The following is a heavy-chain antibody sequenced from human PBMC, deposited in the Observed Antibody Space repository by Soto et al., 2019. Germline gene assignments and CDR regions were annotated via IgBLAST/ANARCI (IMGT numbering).Heavy chain of an antibody. V-gene: IGHV5-51*01. CDR3: ARQARIGSSGWPVDY. CDR2: IYPGDSDT. D-gene: IGHD6-19*01. CDR1: GYSFTSYW. J-gene: IGHJ4*02. Sequence: PGESLKISCKGSGYSFTSYWIGWVRQMPGKGLEWMGIIYPGDSDTRYSPSFQGQVTISADKSISTAYLQWSSLKASDTAMYYCARQARIGSSGWPVDYWGQGTLVTVSS.